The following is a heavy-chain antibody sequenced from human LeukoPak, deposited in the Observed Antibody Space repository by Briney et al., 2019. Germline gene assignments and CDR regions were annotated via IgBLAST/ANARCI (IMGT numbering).Heavy chain of an antibody. J-gene: IGHJ6*02. CDR1: GFTFSSYA. V-gene: IGHV3-30-3*01. CDR2: ISYDGSNK. D-gene: IGHD6-13*01. Sequence: PGGSLRLSCAASGFTFSSYAMHWVRQAPGKGLEWVAVISYDGSNKYYADSVKGRFTISRDNSKNTLYLQMNSLRAEDTAVYYCARESAAAYYGMDVWGQGTTVTVSS. CDR3: ARESAAAYYGMDV.